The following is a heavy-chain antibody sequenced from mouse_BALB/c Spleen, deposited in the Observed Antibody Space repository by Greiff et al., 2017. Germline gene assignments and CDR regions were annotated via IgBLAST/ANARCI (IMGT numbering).Heavy chain of an antibody. D-gene: IGHD1-1*01. V-gene: IGHV5-6-4*01. CDR2: ISSGGSYT. CDR3: TRGGTVVATYDY. Sequence: EVMLVESGGGLVKPGGSLKLSCAASGFTFSSYTMSWVRQTPEKRLEWVATISSGGSYTYYPDSVKGRFTISRDNAKNTLYLQMSSLKSEDTAMYYCTRGGTVVATYDYWGQGTTLTVSS. J-gene: IGHJ2*01. CDR1: GFTFSSYT.